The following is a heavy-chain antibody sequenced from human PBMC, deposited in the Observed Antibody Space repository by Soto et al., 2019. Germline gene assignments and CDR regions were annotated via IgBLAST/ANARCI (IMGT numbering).Heavy chain of an antibody. CDR3: ARERSFTRPTGWFEP. V-gene: IGHV4-38-2*02. CDR2: VYHSGAT. CDR1: GYSMTSGFY. J-gene: IGHJ5*02. Sequence: PSETLSLTCTVSGYSMTSGFYWGWIRQTPGKGLEWIGSVYHSGATYYNPSLQSRVSISVDTSKNHFSLRLISVTAADTGTYFCARERSFTRPTGWFEPWGQGTQVTVSS. D-gene: IGHD6-13*01.